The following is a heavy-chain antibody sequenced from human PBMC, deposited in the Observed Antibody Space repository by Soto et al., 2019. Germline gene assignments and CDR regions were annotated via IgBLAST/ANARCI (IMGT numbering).Heavy chain of an antibody. D-gene: IGHD4-17*01. CDR1: GGSISSGGSY. CDR2: IYYSGST. V-gene: IGHV4-31*03. Sequence: QVQLQESGPGLVKPSQTLSLTCTVSGGSISSGGSYWSWIRQHPGKGLEWIGYIYYSGSTYYNPSLKSRVTISVDTSKNQFSLKLSSVTAADTAVYYCARVPTSGTVLNFDYWGQGTLVTVSS. CDR3: ARVPTSGTVLNFDY. J-gene: IGHJ4*02.